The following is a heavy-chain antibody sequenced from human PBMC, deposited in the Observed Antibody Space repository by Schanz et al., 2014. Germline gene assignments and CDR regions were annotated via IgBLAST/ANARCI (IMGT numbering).Heavy chain of an antibody. CDR1: GYSFTPFP. J-gene: IGHJ6*03. CDR3: AGTYCSSTSCYTGYYYMDV. Sequence: QEQLVQSGAEVRKPGASVKVSCKASGYSFTPFPIHWVRQAPGQGLEWMGRIIPILGIANYAQNFQGRVTITADKSTSTAYMELTSLRSEDTAVYYCAGTYCSSTSCYTGYYYMDVWGKGTTVTVSS. D-gene: IGHD2-2*02. CDR2: IIPILGIA. V-gene: IGHV1-69*04.